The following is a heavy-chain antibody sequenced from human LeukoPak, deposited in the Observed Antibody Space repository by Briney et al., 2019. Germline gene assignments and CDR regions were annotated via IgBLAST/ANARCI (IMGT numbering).Heavy chain of an antibody. Sequence: SGGSLRLSCAASGLTFSSYWMSWVRQAPGKGLEWVANINQDGSEKYYVDSVKGRFTISRDNAKNSLYLQMNSLRAEDTAVYYCARAFPEGATDYWGQGTLVTVSS. CDR3: ARAFPEGATDY. J-gene: IGHJ4*02. CDR2: INQDGSEK. D-gene: IGHD1-26*01. V-gene: IGHV3-7*05. CDR1: GLTFSSYW.